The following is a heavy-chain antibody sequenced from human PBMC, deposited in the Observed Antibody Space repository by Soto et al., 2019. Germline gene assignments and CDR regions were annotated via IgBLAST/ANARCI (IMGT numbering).Heavy chain of an antibody. Sequence: QTQLVQSGAEVKKTGSTVTVSCKALGNTFTYRYLHWVRQAPGQALEWMGWITPFDGDVHYAQKFQERVTITRDRSINTAYMRMSSLRSEDTAMYYCASGGAGSGPFTWELPDNWGQGTLVTVSS. V-gene: IGHV1-45*02. CDR1: GNTFTYRY. CDR2: ITPFDGDV. D-gene: IGHD1-26*01. CDR3: ASGGAGSGPFTWELPDN. J-gene: IGHJ4*02.